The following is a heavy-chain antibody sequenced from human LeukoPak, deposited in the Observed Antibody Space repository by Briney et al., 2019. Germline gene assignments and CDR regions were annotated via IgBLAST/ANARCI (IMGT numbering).Heavy chain of an antibody. CDR1: GFTFSNYA. CDR3: AASLPNIVVVPATKGPFGY. Sequence: PGGSLRLSCAASGFTFSNYALSWVRQAPGKGLEWVSTFSESGGNTYYADSVKGRFTISRDNSKNTLYLQMNSLRAEDTAVYYCAASLPNIVVVPATKGPFGYWGQGTLVTVSS. D-gene: IGHD2-2*01. CDR2: FSESGGNT. J-gene: IGHJ4*02. V-gene: IGHV3-23*01.